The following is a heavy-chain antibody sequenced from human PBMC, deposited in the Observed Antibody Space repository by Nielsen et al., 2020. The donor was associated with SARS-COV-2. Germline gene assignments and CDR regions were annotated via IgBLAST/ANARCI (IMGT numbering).Heavy chain of an antibody. CDR2: IYYSGST. Sequence: WIRQPPGKGLEWIGYIYYSGSTYYNPSLKSRVTISVDTSKNQFSLKLSSVTAADTAVYYCARDGGDYYGSGSYLFDAFDIWGQGTMVTVSS. J-gene: IGHJ3*02. D-gene: IGHD3-10*01. V-gene: IGHV4-30-4*01. CDR3: ARDGGDYYGSGSYLFDAFDI.